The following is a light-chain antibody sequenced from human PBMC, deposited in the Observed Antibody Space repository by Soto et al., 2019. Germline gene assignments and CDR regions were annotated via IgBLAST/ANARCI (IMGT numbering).Light chain of an antibody. CDR3: QQYNSYST. CDR2: DAS. J-gene: IGKJ1*01. CDR1: QDSTKY. V-gene: IGKV1-9*01. Sequence: IQLTQSPSSLSASVGDRVTITCRASQDSTKYLAWYQQKPGKAPNLLIYDASTLHSGVPSRFSGSGSGTDFTLTISGLQPDDFATYYCQQYNSYSTFGQGTKVDIK.